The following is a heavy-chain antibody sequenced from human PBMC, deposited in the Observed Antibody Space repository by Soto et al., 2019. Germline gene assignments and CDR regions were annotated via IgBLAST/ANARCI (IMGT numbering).Heavy chain of an antibody. CDR3: AREPYYYDSSGSPQDYYYGMDV. CDR1: GGSISSYY. J-gene: IGHJ6*02. D-gene: IGHD3-22*01. CDR2: IYYSGST. V-gene: IGHV4-59*01. Sequence: PSETLSLTCTVSGGSISSYYWSWIRQPPGKGLEWIGYIYYSGSTNYNPSLKSRVTISVDTSKNQFSLKLSSVTAADTAVYYCAREPYYYDSSGSPQDYYYGMDVWGQGTTVTVSS.